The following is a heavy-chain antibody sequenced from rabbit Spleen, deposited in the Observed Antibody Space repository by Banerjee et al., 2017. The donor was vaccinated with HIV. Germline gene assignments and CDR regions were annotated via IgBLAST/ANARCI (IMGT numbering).Heavy chain of an antibody. D-gene: IGHD6-1*01. Sequence: QEQLVESGGGLVQPGASLTLTCTASGFSFSSGYYMCWVRQAPGKGLEWIACIDSGSSGFTYFASWAKGRFTISKTSSTTVTLQMTSLTAADTATYFCARDGVAGVGYAYDLWGPGTRHRL. J-gene: IGHJ4*01. CDR2: IDSGSSGFT. CDR3: ARDGVAGVGYAYDL. V-gene: IGHV1S45*01. CDR1: GFSFSSGYY.